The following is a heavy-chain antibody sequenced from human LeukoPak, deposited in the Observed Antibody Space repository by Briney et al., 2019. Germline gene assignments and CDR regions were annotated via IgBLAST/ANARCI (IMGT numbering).Heavy chain of an antibody. V-gene: IGHV3-30*18. J-gene: IGHJ3*02. Sequence: GGSLRLSCAASGFTFSSYGMHWVRQAPGKGLGWVAAISYDGSNKYYADSVKGRFTISRDNPKNTLYLQMNSLRAEDTAVYYCAKAQAGIAAAGWGAAFDIWGQGTMVTVSS. CDR2: ISYDGSNK. D-gene: IGHD6-13*01. CDR1: GFTFSSYG. CDR3: AKAQAGIAAAGWGAAFDI.